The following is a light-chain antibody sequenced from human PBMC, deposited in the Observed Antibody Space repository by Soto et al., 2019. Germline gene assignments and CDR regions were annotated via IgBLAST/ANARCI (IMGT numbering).Light chain of an antibody. CDR1: QNINNY. Sequence: DIQMTQSPSSLSASVGDRVTITCRSSQNINNYLNSYQQRPGKAPKVIIYDASSLQSGVPSRFSGSGSGTDFTLTISSLQPEDSATYYCQQGFSAPPWTFGQGTKVEI. V-gene: IGKV1-39*01. CDR2: DAS. J-gene: IGKJ1*01. CDR3: QQGFSAPPWT.